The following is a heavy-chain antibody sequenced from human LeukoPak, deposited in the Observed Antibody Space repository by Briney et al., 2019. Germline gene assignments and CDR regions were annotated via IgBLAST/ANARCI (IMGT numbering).Heavy chain of an antibody. CDR1: GFSFSSHA. D-gene: IGHD6-13*01. CDR3: ARDGPGSSHYFDY. CDR2: ISNDGSNK. V-gene: IGHV3-30*04. Sequence: GGSLRLACAASGFSFSSHAMHWVRQAPGKGLEGVAVISNDGSNKYYADFVKGRFTISRDNSRNTLYLQMNSLRAEDTAVYYCARDGPGSSHYFDYWGQGALVTVSS. J-gene: IGHJ4*02.